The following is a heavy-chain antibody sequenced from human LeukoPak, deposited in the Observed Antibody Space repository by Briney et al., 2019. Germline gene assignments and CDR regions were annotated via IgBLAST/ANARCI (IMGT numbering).Heavy chain of an antibody. J-gene: IGHJ4*02. CDR2: ISYDESNK. V-gene: IGHV3-30*03. CDR3: ASKWYCGGDCYYQIDF. D-gene: IGHD2-21*02. CDR1: GFTFSTYV. Sequence: PGRSLRLSCAASGFTFSTYVMHWVRQAPGKGLEWVALISYDESNKYYADSVKGRFTISRDNSKNTLYLQMNSLRAEDTALYYCASKWYCGGDCYYQIDFWGQGTLVTVSS.